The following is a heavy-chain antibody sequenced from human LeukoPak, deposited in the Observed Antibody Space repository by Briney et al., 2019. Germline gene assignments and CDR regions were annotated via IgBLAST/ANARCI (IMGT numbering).Heavy chain of an antibody. D-gene: IGHD3-22*01. CDR3: ARTYYDSSGYPENWFDP. J-gene: IGHJ5*02. V-gene: IGHV4-30-4*01. CDR1: GGSISSGDYY. Sequence: SQTLSLTCTVSGGSISSGDYYWSWIRQPPGKGLEWIGYIYYSGSTYYNPSLKSRVTISVDTSKNQFSLKLSSVTAADTAVYYCARTYYDSSGYPENWFDPWGQGTLVTVSS. CDR2: IYYSGST.